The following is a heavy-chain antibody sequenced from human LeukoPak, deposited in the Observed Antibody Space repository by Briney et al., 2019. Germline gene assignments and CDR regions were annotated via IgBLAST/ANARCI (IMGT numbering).Heavy chain of an antibody. V-gene: IGHV3-64D*08. CDR2: ISNNWYST. D-gene: IGHD3-10*01. CDR1: GFTFSTYT. J-gene: IGHJ6*02. Sequence: GGPLRLSCSASGFTFSTYTMHWVRQAPGKGLEYVSIISNNWYSTYYADSVKGRFTISRDNSKNTLYLQMTSLRAEDTAVYYCVKGNRYGSGSWYGMDVWGQGTTVTVSS. CDR3: VKGNRYGSGSWYGMDV.